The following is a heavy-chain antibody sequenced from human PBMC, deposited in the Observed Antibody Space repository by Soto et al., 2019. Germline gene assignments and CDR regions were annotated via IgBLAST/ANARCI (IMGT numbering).Heavy chain of an antibody. CDR3: ASSGTGTTYYGMDV. J-gene: IGHJ6*02. D-gene: IGHD1-7*01. CDR2: IDPSDSYT. CDR1: GYSFTSYW. V-gene: IGHV5-10-1*01. Sequence: PGESLKISCKGSGYSFTSYWISWVRQMPGKGLEWMGRIDPSDSYTNYSPSFQGHVTISADKSISTAYLQWSSLKAPDTAMYYCASSGTGTTYYGMDVWGQGTTVTVSS.